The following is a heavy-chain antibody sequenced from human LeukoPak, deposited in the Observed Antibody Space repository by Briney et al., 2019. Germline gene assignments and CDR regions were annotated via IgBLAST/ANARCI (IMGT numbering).Heavy chain of an antibody. CDR3: AKAVGSISWSFDY. CDR1: GFTFNSYG. CDR2: ISYDGNYK. V-gene: IGHV3-30*18. J-gene: IGHJ4*02. Sequence: GGSLRLSCAASGFTFNSYGMHWVRQAPGKGLEWVAVISYDGNYKYYADSVKGRFTISRDNSNSTLYLQMDSLRGDDAAVYYRAKAVGSISWSFDYWGQGTLVTVSS. D-gene: IGHD6-13*01.